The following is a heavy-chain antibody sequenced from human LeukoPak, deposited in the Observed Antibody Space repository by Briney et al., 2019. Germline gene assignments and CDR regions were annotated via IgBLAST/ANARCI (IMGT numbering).Heavy chain of an antibody. V-gene: IGHV3-23*01. Sequence: GGCLRPSCAPSGFTFSSYAMSWVRQAPGNGLEWVSSISGSGGNTSYADSVNGSLTISTDNSTNTLYLSTNRLPAEDPAVNDFAKAPLDSYCPWAFDIWGQGTMVTVSS. CDR2: ISGSGGNT. CDR3: AKAPLDSYCPWAFDI. CDR1: GFTFSSYA. D-gene: IGHD5-18*01. J-gene: IGHJ3*02.